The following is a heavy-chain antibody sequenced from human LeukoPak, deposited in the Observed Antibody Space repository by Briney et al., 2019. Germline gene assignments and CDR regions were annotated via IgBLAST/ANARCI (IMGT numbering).Heavy chain of an antibody. Sequence: PSETLSLTCGVYGGSFSDYYWSWIRQPPGKGLEWTGEINHSGSTNYNPSLKSRVTISVDTSKNQFSLKLSSVTTADTAVYYCARPTGEVGYWGQGTLVTVSS. D-gene: IGHD3-10*01. V-gene: IGHV4-34*01. CDR2: INHSGST. J-gene: IGHJ4*02. CDR3: ARPTGEVGY. CDR1: GGSFSDYY.